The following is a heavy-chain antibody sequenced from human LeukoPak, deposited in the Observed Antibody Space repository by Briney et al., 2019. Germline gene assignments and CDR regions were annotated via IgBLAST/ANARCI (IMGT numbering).Heavy chain of an antibody. D-gene: IGHD2-2*01. CDR2: ISSSSSYI. V-gene: IGHV3-11*05. Sequence: GGSLRLTCAASGFTFRDYYMSWIRRAPGKGLEWVSYISSSSSYIDYADSVKGRFTTSRDNAKNSLHLQMKSLRAEDTAVYYCAKDIAHCYTTTCYQPFDYWGQGTLVTVSS. CDR1: GFTFRDYY. J-gene: IGHJ4*02. CDR3: AKDIAHCYTTTCYQPFDY.